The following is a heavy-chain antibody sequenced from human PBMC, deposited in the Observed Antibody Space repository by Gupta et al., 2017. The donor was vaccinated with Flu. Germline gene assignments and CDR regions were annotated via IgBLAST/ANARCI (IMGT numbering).Heavy chain of an antibody. V-gene: IGHV6-1*01. CDR3: ARERQRLGQEAEGNFDY. Sequence: QVQLQQSGPGLVKPSQTLSLTCAISGDSVSSNSAAWNWIRQSPSRGLEWLGRTYYRSKWGDDYAESVKSRITINPDTSKNQFSLQLNSVTPEDTAVYLCARERQRLGQEAEGNFDYWGQGTRVTVSS. J-gene: IGHJ4*02. D-gene: IGHD6-25*01. CDR2: TYYRSKWGD. CDR1: GDSVSSNSAA.